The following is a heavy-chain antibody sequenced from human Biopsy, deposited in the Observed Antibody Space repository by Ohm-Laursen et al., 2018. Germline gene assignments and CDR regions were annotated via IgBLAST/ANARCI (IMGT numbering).Heavy chain of an antibody. D-gene: IGHD5-24*01. J-gene: IGHJ2*01. V-gene: IGHV4-59*07. CDR3: ASAGYNPDWNFDL. CDR1: GGPIDSYY. CDR2: IYFTGRT. Sequence: SDTLSLTCTVSGGPIDSYYWSWIRQPPGKALEWIGYIYFTGRTSYNPSLKSRVTMSVNTSKEQFSLRLSSVTAAGTAVYYCASAGYNPDWNFDLWGRGTRVTVSS.